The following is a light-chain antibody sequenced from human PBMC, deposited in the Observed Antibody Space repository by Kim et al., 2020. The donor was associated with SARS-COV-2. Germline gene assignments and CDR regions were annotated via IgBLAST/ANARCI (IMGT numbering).Light chain of an antibody. CDR1: QDISNY. Sequence: DIQMTQSPSSLSASVGDRVTTTCQASQDISNYLNWYQQKPGKAPKLLIYDASNLETGVPSRFSGSGSGTDFTFTISSLQPEDIATYYCQQYDNLPRYSFGQGTKLEI. V-gene: IGKV1-33*01. CDR3: QQYDNLPRYS. J-gene: IGKJ2*03. CDR2: DAS.